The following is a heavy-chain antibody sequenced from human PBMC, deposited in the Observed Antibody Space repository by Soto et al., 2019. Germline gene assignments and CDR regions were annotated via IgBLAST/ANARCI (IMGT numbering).Heavy chain of an antibody. CDR2: ISAYNGNT. CDR3: ARDPQSMYYYDSSGYWGY. CDR1: GYTFTSYG. J-gene: IGHJ4*02. D-gene: IGHD3-22*01. V-gene: IGHV1-18*01. Sequence: QVQLVQSGAEVKKPGASVKVSCKASGYTFTSYGISWVRQAPGQGLEWMGWISAYNGNTNYAQKLQGRVTMTTDTSTSTAYMELRSLRSDDTAVYYCARDPQSMYYYDSSGYWGYWGQGTLVTVSS.